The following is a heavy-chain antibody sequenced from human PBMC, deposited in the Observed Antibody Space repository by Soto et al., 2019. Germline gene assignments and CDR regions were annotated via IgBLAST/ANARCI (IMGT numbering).Heavy chain of an antibody. V-gene: IGHV3-7*01. CDR2: IKHDGSEE. CDR1: GFNFNTYW. Sequence: PGGSLRLSCAASGFNFNTYWMTWVRQAPGKGLEWVASIKHDGSEENYVDSVKGRFTISRDNAKNSLYLQMNSLRVDDTAVYYCARDEYTSCYVWWGQGTLVTVSS. CDR3: ARDEYTSCYVW. D-gene: IGHD2-2*01. J-gene: IGHJ4*02.